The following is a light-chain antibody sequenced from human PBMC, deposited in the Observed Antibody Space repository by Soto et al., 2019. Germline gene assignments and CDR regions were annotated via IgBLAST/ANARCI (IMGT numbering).Light chain of an antibody. Sequence: QSALTQPPSASGSPGQSVTISCTGTSSDVGGYDSVSWFQQHPDKAPKLMIYEVSKRPSGVPDRFSGSKSGNTASLTVSGLQAEDEAYYYCSSYAGSDRLVFGGGTKVTVL. J-gene: IGLJ2*01. V-gene: IGLV2-8*01. CDR2: EVS. CDR3: SSYAGSDRLV. CDR1: SSDVGGYDS.